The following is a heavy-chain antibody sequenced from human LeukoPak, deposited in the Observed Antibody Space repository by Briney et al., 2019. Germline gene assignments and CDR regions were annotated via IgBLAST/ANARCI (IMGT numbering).Heavy chain of an antibody. CDR3: ARVPFYDFWSGFYTGKEPHYPIDY. V-gene: IGHV7-4-1*02. CDR2: INTKTGNP. D-gene: IGHD3-3*01. J-gene: IGHJ4*02. CDR1: GYTFTSYA. Sequence: ASVKVSCKASGYTFTSYAMNWVRQAPGQGLEWMGWINTKTGNPTYAQGFTGRFAFSLDTSVSTANLQISSLKAEDTAVYYCARVPFYDFWSGFYTGKEPHYPIDYWGQGTLVTVSS.